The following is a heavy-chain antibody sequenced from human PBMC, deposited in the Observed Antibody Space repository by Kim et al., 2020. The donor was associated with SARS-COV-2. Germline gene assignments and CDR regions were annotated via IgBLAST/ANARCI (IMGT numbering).Heavy chain of an antibody. Sequence: SETLSLTCTVSGGSISSSSYYWGWIRQPPGKGLEWIGSIYYSGSTYYNPSLKSRVTISVDTSKNQFSLKLSSVTAADTAVYYCARVDRPVLFDYWGQGTLVTVSS. CDR2: IYYSGST. D-gene: IGHD2-15*01. CDR1: GGSISSSSYY. CDR3: ARVDRPVLFDY. J-gene: IGHJ4*02. V-gene: IGHV4-39*01.